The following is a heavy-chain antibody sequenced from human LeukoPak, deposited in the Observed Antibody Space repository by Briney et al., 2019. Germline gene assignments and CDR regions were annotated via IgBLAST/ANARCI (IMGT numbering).Heavy chain of an antibody. V-gene: IGHV5-51*01. CDR2: IFPGDSQT. D-gene: IGHD3-10*02. J-gene: IGHJ5*02. CDR3: AIFSASALEKNWFDP. Sequence: GESLKISCTASGYGLSDWWIGFMRQTPGKGLEWMGIIFPGDSQTRYSPSFQGQVTIAADKSISTAYLQWSSLKDSDSGIYYCAIFSASALEKNWFDPCGPGTLVTVSS. CDR1: GYGLSDWW.